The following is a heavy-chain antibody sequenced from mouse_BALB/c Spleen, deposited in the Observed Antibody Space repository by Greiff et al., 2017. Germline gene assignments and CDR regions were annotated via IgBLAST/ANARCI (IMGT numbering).Heavy chain of an antibody. J-gene: IGHJ3*01. Sequence: EVKVVESGGGLVKPGGSLKLSCAASGFAFSSYDMSWVRQTPEKRLEWVAYISSGGGSTYYPDTVKGRFTISRDNAKNTLYLQMSSLKSEDTAMYYCARQNDRGFAYWGQGTLVTVSA. CDR1: GFAFSSYD. CDR3: ARQNDRGFAY. D-gene: IGHD2-12*01. V-gene: IGHV5-12-1*01. CDR2: ISSGGGST.